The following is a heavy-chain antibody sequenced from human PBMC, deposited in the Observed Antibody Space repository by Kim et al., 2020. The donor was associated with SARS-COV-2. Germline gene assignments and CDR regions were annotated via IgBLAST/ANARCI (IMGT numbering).Heavy chain of an antibody. V-gene: IGHV3-7*01. CDR2: IKEDGSQK. CDR3: ATTSRTLTQY. D-gene: IGHD1-1*01. J-gene: IGHJ4*02. Sequence: WGSLRLSCAASGFTFSAYWMSWVRQIPGKGLQWVANIKEDGSQKPYVDSVKGRFTISRDNAKNSLYLQMNSLRADDTAVYYCATTSRTLTQYWGQGTLVSVSS. CDR1: GFTFSAYW.